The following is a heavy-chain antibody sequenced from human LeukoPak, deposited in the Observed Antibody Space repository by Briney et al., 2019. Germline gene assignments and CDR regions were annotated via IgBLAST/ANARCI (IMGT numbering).Heavy chain of an antibody. D-gene: IGHD3-10*01. V-gene: IGHV4-59*01. J-gene: IGHJ5*02. CDR2: IYYSGST. CDR3: ARDRGDLYNWSDP. Sequence: PSETLSLICTVSGGSISSYYWSWIRQPPGKGLEWIGYIYYSGSTNYNPSLKSRVTISVDTSKNQFSLKLSSVTAADTAVYYCARDRGDLYNWSDPWGQGTLVTVSS. CDR1: GGSISSYY.